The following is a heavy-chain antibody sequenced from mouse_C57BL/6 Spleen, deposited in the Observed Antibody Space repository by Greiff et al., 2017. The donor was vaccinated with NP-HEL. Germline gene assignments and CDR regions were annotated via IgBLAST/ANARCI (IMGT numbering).Heavy chain of an antibody. CDR2: IWSGGST. Sequence: QVQLQQSGPGLVQPSQSLSITCTVSGFSLTSYGVHWVRQPPGKGLEWLGVIWSGGSTDYNAAFISRLSISKDNSKSQVFFKMNSLQADDTAIYYCAISTAQATGFAYWGQGTLVTVSA. D-gene: IGHD3-2*02. CDR3: AISTAQATGFAY. J-gene: IGHJ3*01. V-gene: IGHV2-4*01. CDR1: GFSLTSYG.